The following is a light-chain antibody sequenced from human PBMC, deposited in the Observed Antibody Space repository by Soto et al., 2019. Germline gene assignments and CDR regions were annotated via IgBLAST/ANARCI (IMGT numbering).Light chain of an antibody. J-gene: IGKJ1*01. CDR3: LQDYTYPWT. CDR1: QSVRSN. V-gene: IGKV3-15*01. Sequence: EIVLTQSPATLSASPGERATLSFRASQSVRSNLAWYQQKPGQAPRLLIYVASTRATGIPARFSGSGSGTDFTLTISSLQPEDFATYYCLQDYTYPWTFGQGTKVDIK. CDR2: VAS.